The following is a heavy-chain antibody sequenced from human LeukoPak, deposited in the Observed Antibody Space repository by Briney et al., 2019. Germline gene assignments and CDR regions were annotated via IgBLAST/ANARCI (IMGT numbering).Heavy chain of an antibody. V-gene: IGHV3-21*05. CDR2: ISSSSSYI. CDR1: GFTFSSYS. CDR3: ARLGAADAFDI. Sequence: GGSLRLSCAASGFTFSSYSMNWVRQAPGKGLEWVSYISSSSSYIYYADSVKGRFTISRDNAKNSLYLQMNSLRAEDTAVYYCARLGAADAFDIWGQGTMVTVSS. D-gene: IGHD1-26*01. J-gene: IGHJ3*02.